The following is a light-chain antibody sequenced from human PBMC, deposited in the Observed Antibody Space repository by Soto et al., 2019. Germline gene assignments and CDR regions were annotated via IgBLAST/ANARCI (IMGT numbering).Light chain of an antibody. J-gene: IGKJ3*01. V-gene: IGKV1-39*01. CDR2: AAS. CDR1: QSISSY. Sequence: DIQMTQSPSSMSASVGDRVTITCRASQSISSYLNWYQQKPGKAPKVLSYAASSMQSGGPSRLSSSRSVTDFTLTISILQPKDFATYYCQHSYSTPFTFGTDTKVDIK. CDR3: QHSYSTPFT.